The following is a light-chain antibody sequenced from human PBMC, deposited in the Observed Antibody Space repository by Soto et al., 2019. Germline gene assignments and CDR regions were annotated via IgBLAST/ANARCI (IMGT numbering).Light chain of an antibody. V-gene: IGLV1-47*02. CDR2: ANT. CDR1: SSNIGNNF. J-gene: IGLJ3*02. CDR3: AVWDDGLSGWV. Sequence: QSVLTQPPSASWTPGQSVTISCSGSSSNIGNNFVFWYHQVPGTAPVLLIYANTQRSSGVPDRVSGSKSGTSASLAISGLRDDDEGDYYCAVWDDGLSGWVLGGGTKLTV.